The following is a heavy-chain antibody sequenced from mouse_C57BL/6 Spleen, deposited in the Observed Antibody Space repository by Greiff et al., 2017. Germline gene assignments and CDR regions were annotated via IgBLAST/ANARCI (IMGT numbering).Heavy chain of an antibody. V-gene: IGHV1-53*01. CDR3: ARERVTTVVGRDYFDY. CDR1: GYSFTSYW. J-gene: IGHJ2*01. Sequence: QVQLQQPGTELVKPGASVKLSCKASGYSFTSYWMHWVKQRPGQGLGWIGNINPSNGGTNYNEKFKSKATLTVDKSSSTAYMQLSSLTSEDSAVYYGARERVTTVVGRDYFDYWGQGTTLTVSS. CDR2: INPSNGGT. D-gene: IGHD1-1*01.